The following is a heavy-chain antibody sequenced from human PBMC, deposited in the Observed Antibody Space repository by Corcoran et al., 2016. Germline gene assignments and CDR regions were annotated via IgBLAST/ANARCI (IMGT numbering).Heavy chain of an antibody. CDR1: GFSFSDYG. J-gene: IGHJ3*02. V-gene: IGHV3-21*01. D-gene: IGHD2-21*02. Sequence: EVPLVESGGGLVKPGESLRLSCAASGFSFSDYGMTWVRQAPGKGLEWISFISTSSKYIYYADSVRGRFTISRDNAKKSLYLQMNSLRDEDTAMYYCATAGSWAGDCYRALNMWGQGTMVTVSS. CDR2: ISTSSKYI. CDR3: ATAGSWAGDCYRALNM.